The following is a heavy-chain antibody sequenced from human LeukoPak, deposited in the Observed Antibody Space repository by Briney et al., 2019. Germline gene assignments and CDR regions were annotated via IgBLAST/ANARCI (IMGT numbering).Heavy chain of an antibody. CDR2: ISSNGGSS. J-gene: IGHJ4*02. V-gene: IGHV3-64D*09. CDR3: VKITSVTGGDC. D-gene: IGHD1-1*01. CDR1: GFTFSAYA. Sequence: GGSLRLSCSASGFTFSAYAMYWVRQAPGKGLEYVSGISSNGGSSFYADSVKGRFTISRDNSKNTLYLQMSSLRAEDTAVYYCVKITSVTGGDCWGQRTRLTFSS.